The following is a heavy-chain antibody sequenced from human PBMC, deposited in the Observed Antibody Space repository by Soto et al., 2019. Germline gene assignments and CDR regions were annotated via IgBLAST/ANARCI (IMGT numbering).Heavy chain of an antibody. V-gene: IGHV5-51*01. CDR3: ARCLYDTGGGGAFDI. J-gene: IGHJ3*02. Sequence: PGESLKISCKTSGYSFTDYWIGWVRQRPGKGLDWMGIIYPDDSDTRNSPSFQGQVTISADKSISTAYLQWGSLKASDTAIYYCARCLYDTGGGGAFDIWGQGTTVTVSS. CDR1: GYSFTDYW. CDR2: IYPDDSDT. D-gene: IGHD3-22*01.